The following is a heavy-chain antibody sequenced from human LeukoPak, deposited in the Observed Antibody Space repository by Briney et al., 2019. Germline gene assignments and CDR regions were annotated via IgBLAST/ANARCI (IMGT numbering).Heavy chain of an antibody. D-gene: IGHD3-22*01. CDR2: ISAYNGNT. CDR3: ARASYYYDSSGYSVGDFDY. V-gene: IGHV1-18*01. Sequence: ASVKVSCEASGYTFTSYGISWVRQAPGQGLEWMGWISAYNGNTNYAQKLQGRVTMTTDTSTSTAYMELRSLRSDDTAVYYCARASYYYDSSGYSVGDFDYWGQGTLVTVSS. J-gene: IGHJ4*02. CDR1: GYTFTSYG.